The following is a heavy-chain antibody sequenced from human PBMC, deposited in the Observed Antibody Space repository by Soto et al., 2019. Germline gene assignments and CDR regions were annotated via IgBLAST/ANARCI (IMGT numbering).Heavy chain of an antibody. CDR2: ISSSSSYI. D-gene: IGHD3-10*01. CDR3: ARDRSGSYYNVHAFDI. J-gene: IGHJ3*02. V-gene: IGHV3-21*01. CDR1: GFTFSSYS. Sequence: EVQLVESGGGLVKPGGSLRLSCAASGFTFSSYSMNWVRQAPGKGLEWVSSISSSSSYIYYADSVKGRFTISRDNAKNSLYLQMNSLRAEDTAVYYCARDRSGSYYNVHAFDIWGQGTMVTVSS.